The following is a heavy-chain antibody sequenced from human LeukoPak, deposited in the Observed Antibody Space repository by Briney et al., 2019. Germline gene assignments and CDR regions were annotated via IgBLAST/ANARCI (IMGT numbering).Heavy chain of an antibody. CDR3: AKEVGGFDY. J-gene: IGHJ4*02. CDR2: ITGSGGST. D-gene: IGHD2-15*01. CDR1: GFTFSSYA. Sequence: GGSLRLSCAASGFTFSSYALTWVRQAPGKGLEWVSTITGSGGSTYYADSVKGRFTISRDNSKSTLYLQMNSLIAEDTAVYYCAKEVGGFDYWGQGTLVTVSS. V-gene: IGHV3-23*01.